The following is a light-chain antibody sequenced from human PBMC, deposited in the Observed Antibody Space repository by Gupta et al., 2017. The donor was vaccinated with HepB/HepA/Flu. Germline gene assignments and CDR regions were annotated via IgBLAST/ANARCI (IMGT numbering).Light chain of an antibody. CDR1: QSLLHSNGYNY. Sequence: DIVMTQSPLSLPVTPGEPASISCRSSQSLLHSNGYNYLDWYLQKPGQSPQLLIYLGSNRASGVPDRFSGSGSGTDFTLKISSVEAEDVGVYYCMQASQTPRTFGQGTRLEIK. V-gene: IGKV2-28*01. J-gene: IGKJ5*01. CDR3: MQASQTPRT. CDR2: LGS.